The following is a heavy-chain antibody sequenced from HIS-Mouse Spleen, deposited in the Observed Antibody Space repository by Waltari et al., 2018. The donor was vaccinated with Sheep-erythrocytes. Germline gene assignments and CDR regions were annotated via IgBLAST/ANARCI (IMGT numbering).Heavy chain of an antibody. CDR2: IKSKTDGWTT. J-gene: IGHJ4*02. CDR1: GFTFSNAW. CDR3: TTIRDY. Sequence: EVQLVESGGGLVKPGGSLRLSCAASGFTFSNAWMSWVRQAPGKGLGWVGRIKSKTDGWTTDYAAPVKGRFTISRDDSKNTLYLQMNSLKTEDTAVYYCTTIRDYWGQGTLVTVSS. V-gene: IGHV3-15*01.